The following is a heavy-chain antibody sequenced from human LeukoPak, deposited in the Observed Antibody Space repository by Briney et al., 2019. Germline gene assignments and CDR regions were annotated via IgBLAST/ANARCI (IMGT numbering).Heavy chain of an antibody. CDR3: ASFRWLGTPDFDY. D-gene: IGHD5-24*01. CDR2: IKEDGREK. J-gene: IGHJ4*02. CDR1: GFTFSSSW. Sequence: GGSLRLSCATSGFTFSSSWMSWVRQAPGKGLECVANIKEDGREKYYVDSVKGRFTISRDNSKNTLYLQMNSLRAEDTAVYYCASFRWLGTPDFDYWGQRTLVTVSS. V-gene: IGHV3-7*01.